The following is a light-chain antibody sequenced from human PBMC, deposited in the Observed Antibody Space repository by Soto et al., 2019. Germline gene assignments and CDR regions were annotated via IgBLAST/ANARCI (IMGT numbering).Light chain of an antibody. Sequence: QSALTQPASVSASPGQSITISCTGTRSDVGTYDDVSWYRQHPGKGPKLLIYEVTNRPSGVSNRFSGSKSGNTASLTISGLQAEDEADYYCSSYTISSTYVFGSGTKVTVL. CDR1: RSDVGTYDD. V-gene: IGLV2-14*01. CDR3: SSYTISSTYV. J-gene: IGLJ1*01. CDR2: EVT.